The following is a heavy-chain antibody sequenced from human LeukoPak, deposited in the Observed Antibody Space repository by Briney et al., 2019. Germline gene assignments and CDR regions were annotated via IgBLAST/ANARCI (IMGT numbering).Heavy chain of an antibody. CDR3: AELGITMIGGV. D-gene: IGHD3-10*02. J-gene: IGHJ6*04. Sequence: GGSLRLSCAGSGFPFSSHGMNWVRQAPGKGLEWVSSISTSSSYIYYADSVKGRFTISRDNAKNSLSLQINSLRAEDTAVYYCAELGITMIGGVWGKGTTVTISS. CDR1: GFPFSSHG. V-gene: IGHV3-21*01. CDR2: ISTSSSYI.